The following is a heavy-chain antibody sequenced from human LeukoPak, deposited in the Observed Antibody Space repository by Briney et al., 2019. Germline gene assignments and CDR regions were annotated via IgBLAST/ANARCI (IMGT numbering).Heavy chain of an antibody. J-gene: IGHJ4*02. Sequence: SQTLSLTCTVSGGSISSGSYYWSWIRQPAGKGLEWIGRIYTSGSTNYNPSLKSRVTISVDTSKNQFSLKLSSVTAADTAVYYCASAHYDILTGPRYYFDYWGQGTLVTVSS. V-gene: IGHV4-61*02. CDR1: GGSISSGSYY. CDR2: IYTSGST. CDR3: ASAHYDILTGPRYYFDY. D-gene: IGHD3-9*01.